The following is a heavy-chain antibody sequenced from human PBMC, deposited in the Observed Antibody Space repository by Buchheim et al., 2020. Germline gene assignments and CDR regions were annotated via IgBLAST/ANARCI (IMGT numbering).Heavy chain of an antibody. Sequence: QVTLKESGPALVKPTQTLTLTCTFSGFSLSTSGMRVSWIRQPPGKALEWLARIDWDDDKFYSTSLKTSLTISKDTSKNQVVLTMTNMDPVDTATYYCARISSSSWLYFDYWGQGTL. J-gene: IGHJ4*02. CDR3: ARISSSSWLYFDY. V-gene: IGHV2-70*04. CDR2: IDWDDDK. D-gene: IGHD6-13*01. CDR1: GFSLSTSGMR.